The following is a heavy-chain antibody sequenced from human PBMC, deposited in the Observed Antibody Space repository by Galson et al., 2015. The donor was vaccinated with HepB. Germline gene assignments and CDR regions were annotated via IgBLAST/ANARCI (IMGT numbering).Heavy chain of an antibody. CDR1: GYTFTSYD. Sequence: SCKASGYTFTSYDINWVRQATGQGLEWMGWMNPNSGNTGYAQKFQGRVTMTRNTSISTAYMELSSLRSEDTAVYYCARGRRSIAVAGTSATSYYFDYWGQGTLVTVSS. D-gene: IGHD6-19*01. J-gene: IGHJ4*02. CDR2: MNPNSGNT. CDR3: ARGRRSIAVAGTSATSYYFDY. V-gene: IGHV1-8*01.